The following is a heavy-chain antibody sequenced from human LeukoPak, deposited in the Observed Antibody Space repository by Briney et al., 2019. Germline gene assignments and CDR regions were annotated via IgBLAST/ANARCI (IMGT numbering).Heavy chain of an antibody. D-gene: IGHD1-26*01. CDR2: TRNKAMSHTT. J-gene: IGHJ4*02. V-gene: IGHV3-72*01. CDR3: VCGLQSATTEFD. CDR1: GFTLSDHY. Sequence: GGALRLSRAASGFTLSDHYIDGFRQAPGKGLERVGRTRNKAMSHTTEYAASVRGRFNISRDDSKNVLYLQMNSLKIGQTAVYYCVCGLQSATTEFDWGQGTLVTVSS.